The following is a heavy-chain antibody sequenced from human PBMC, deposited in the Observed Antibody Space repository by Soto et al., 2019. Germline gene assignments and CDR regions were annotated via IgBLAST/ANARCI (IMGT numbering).Heavy chain of an antibody. CDR2: ISAYNGNT. Sequence: ASVKVSCKASGYTFTSYGISWVRQAPGQGLEWMGWISAYNGNTNYAQKLQGRVTMTTDTSTSTAYMELRSLRSDDAAVYYCARDVVVPATTYYYYGMDVWGQGTTVTVSS. J-gene: IGHJ6*02. V-gene: IGHV1-18*04. CDR3: ARDVVVPATTYYYYGMDV. CDR1: GYTFTSYG. D-gene: IGHD2-2*01.